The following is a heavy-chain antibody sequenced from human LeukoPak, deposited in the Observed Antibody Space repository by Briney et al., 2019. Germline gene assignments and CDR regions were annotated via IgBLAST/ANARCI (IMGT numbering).Heavy chain of an antibody. CDR1: GDSVSRNRAA. D-gene: IGHD6-13*01. CDR2: TYYRSKWYN. V-gene: IGHV6-1*01. Sequence: SQTLSLTCAISGDSVSRNRAAWNWIRQSPSRGLEWLGRTYYRSKWYNDYAVSVKSRITINPDTSKNQFSLQLNCVTPEDTAVYYCAGTSIAAAGIVDYWGQGTLVTVSS. CDR3: AGTSIAAAGIVDY. J-gene: IGHJ4*02.